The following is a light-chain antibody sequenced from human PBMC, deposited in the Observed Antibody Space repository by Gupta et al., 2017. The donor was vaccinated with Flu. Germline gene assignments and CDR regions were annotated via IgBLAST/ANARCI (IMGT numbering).Light chain of an antibody. CDR1: QTINTY. Sequence: DIQMTQSPSSLSASVGDRVTITCRASQTINTYLNWYQQKPGKAPKLLIYTASKLQSGVPPRFSGSGSGTDFTLTISSLQPEDFATYYCQQGDNTPLTFGGGTKVEI. J-gene: IGKJ4*01. V-gene: IGKV1-39*01. CDR2: TAS. CDR3: QQGDNTPLT.